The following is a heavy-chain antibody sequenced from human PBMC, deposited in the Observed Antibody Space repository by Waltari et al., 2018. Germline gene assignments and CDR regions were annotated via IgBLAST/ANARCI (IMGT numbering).Heavy chain of an antibody. Sequence: LVQSGAEVKKPGASVGVSCKTSGYPFSAFHIHGVGQAPGEGLGWKGWINPRNDETKYTQRFTGTGTKTRNTSINTAYMELSSLIFDDTAVYYCARGGSHLTTVNDYWGQGTLVIVAS. CDR3: ARGGSHLTTVNDY. CDR2: INPRNDET. D-gene: IGHD4-4*01. V-gene: IGHV1-2*02. CDR1: GYPFSAFH. J-gene: IGHJ4*02.